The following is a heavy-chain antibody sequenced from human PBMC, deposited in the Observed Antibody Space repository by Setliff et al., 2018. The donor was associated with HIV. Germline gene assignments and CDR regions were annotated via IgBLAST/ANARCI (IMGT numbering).Heavy chain of an antibody. CDR3: ARGQNGGISGVD. Sequence: ASVKVSCKASAYPFTTYDINWVRQATGQGLEWMGWMDPNSGNTGYAQKFQGRVTMTRNTSITTAYMALSSLRSEDTAVYYCARGQNGGISGVDWGQGTLVTVSS. CDR2: MDPNSGNT. D-gene: IGHD3-3*01. CDR1: AYPFTTYD. J-gene: IGHJ4*02. V-gene: IGHV1-8*02.